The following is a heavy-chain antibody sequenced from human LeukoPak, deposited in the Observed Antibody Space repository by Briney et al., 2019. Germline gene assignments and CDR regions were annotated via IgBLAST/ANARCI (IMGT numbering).Heavy chain of an antibody. CDR3: AADSFPYCSNTSCFPSHAF. D-gene: IGHD2-2*01. V-gene: IGHV1-24*01. Sequence: GASVKVSCKVSGYTLTELSMHWVRQAPGKGLEWMGGFDPEDGETIYAQKFQGRVTMTEDTSTDTAYMELSSLRSEDTAVYYCAADSFPYCSNTSCFPSHAFWGQGTLVTVSS. J-gene: IGHJ4*02. CDR1: GYTLTELS. CDR2: FDPEDGET.